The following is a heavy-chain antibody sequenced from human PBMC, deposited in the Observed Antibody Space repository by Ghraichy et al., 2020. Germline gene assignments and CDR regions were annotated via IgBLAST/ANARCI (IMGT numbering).Heavy chain of an antibody. J-gene: IGHJ3*02. CDR2: FDPEDGET. D-gene: IGHD3-9*01. V-gene: IGHV1-24*01. CDR1: GYTLTELS. Sequence: ASVKVSCKVSGYTLTELSMHWVRQAPGKGLEWMGGFDPEDGETIYAQKFQGRVTMTEDTSTDTAYMELSSLRSEDTAVYYCATYDILTGYLSPRAFDIWGQGTMVTVSS. CDR3: ATYDILTGYLSPRAFDI.